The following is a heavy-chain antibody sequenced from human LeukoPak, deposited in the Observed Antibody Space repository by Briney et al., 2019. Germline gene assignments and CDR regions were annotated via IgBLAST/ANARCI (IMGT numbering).Heavy chain of an antibody. CDR2: IDGSGSFT. Sequence: GGSLRLSCAASGFTFSSDAMTWVRQAPGKGLEWVSSIDGSGSFTYYADSVKGRFTISRDNSKNTLYRQMNSLRAEDTAIYYCAKKPAGFDPWGQGTLVTVSS. V-gene: IGHV3-23*01. CDR3: AKKPAGFDP. J-gene: IGHJ5*02. CDR1: GFTFSSDA. D-gene: IGHD1-14*01.